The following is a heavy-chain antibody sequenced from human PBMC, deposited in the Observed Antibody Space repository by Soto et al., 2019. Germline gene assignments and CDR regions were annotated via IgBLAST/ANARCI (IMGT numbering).Heavy chain of an antibody. Sequence: VQLVESGGGVVQPGTSLRVSCVGSGFTFRSYVIHWVRQAPGKGLEWVALTSYDGSDKYYGDSVRGRFTISRDNSRHTVDLQMDSLRLEDTALYYCARWGTTGGLDVWGQGTLVSVSS. CDR3: ARWGTTGGLDV. D-gene: IGHD3-16*01. V-gene: IGHV3-30*19. CDR2: TSYDGSDK. J-gene: IGHJ1*01. CDR1: GFTFRSYV.